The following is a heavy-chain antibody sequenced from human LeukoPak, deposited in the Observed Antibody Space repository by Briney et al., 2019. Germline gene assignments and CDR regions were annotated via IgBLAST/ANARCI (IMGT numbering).Heavy chain of an antibody. Sequence: GGSLRLSCAASGFTFRQHGMNWVRQTPGKGLEWVGRIKSKTDGGTIDYAALVKGRFTISRDDSKNTLFLQMNSLKTEDTALYYCTTSLTRGYYIDYWGQGTLVTVSS. CDR1: GFTFRQHG. CDR3: TTSLTRGYYIDY. J-gene: IGHJ4*02. D-gene: IGHD3-22*01. V-gene: IGHV3-15*01. CDR2: IKSKTDGGTI.